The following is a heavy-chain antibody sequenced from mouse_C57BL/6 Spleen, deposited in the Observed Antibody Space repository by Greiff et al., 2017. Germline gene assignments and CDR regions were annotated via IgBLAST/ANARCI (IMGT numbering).Heavy chain of an antibody. D-gene: IGHD5-1*01. Sequence: EVKLVESGPGLVKPLQSLSLTCSVTGYSITSGYYWNWIRQFPGNKLEWMGYISYDGSNNYNPSLKNRISITRDTSKNQFFLKLNSVTTEDTATYYCARTPNYWYFDVWGTGTTVTVSS. J-gene: IGHJ1*03. CDR1: GYSITSGYY. CDR2: ISYDGSN. V-gene: IGHV3-6*01. CDR3: ARTPNYWYFDV.